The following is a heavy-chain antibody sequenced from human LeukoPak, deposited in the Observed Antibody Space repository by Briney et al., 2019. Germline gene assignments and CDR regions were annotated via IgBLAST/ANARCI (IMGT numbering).Heavy chain of an antibody. Sequence: SETLSLTCTVSGGSISSSSYYWGWIRQPPGKGLEWIGSIYYSGSTYYNPSLKSRVTISVDTSKNQFSLKLSSVTAADTAVYYCARDFIGWELLRSFGGAFDIWGQGTMVTVSS. J-gene: IGHJ3*02. V-gene: IGHV4-39*07. CDR3: ARDFIGWELLRSFGGAFDI. CDR2: IYYSGST. CDR1: GGSISSSSYY. D-gene: IGHD1-26*01.